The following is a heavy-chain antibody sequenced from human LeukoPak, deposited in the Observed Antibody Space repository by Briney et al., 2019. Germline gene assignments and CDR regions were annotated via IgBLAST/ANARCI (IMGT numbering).Heavy chain of an antibody. V-gene: IGHV4-39*01. CDR3: ARQTGGYYDFWSGYYDHYYGMDV. CDR1: GGSISSSSYY. Sequence: SETLFLTCTVSGGSISSSSYYWGWIRQPPGKGLEWIGSIYYSGSTYYNPSLKSRVTISVDTSKNQFSLKLSSVTAADTAVYYCARQTGGYYDFWSGYYDHYYGMDVWGQGTTVTVSS. D-gene: IGHD3-3*01. CDR2: IYYSGST. J-gene: IGHJ6*02.